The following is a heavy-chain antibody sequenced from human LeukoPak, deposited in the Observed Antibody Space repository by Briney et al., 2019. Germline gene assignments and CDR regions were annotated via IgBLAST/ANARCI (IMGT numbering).Heavy chain of an antibody. CDR3: AKDIQYAPTGHFDY. J-gene: IGHJ4*02. CDR2: ISWNSGSI. CDR1: GFTFSSYS. V-gene: IGHV3-9*03. Sequence: GGSLRLSCAASGFTFSSYSMNWVRQAPGKGLEWVSGISWNSGSIGYADSVKGRFTISRDNAKNSLYLQMNSLRAEDMALYYCAKDIQYAPTGHFDYWGQGTLVTVSS.